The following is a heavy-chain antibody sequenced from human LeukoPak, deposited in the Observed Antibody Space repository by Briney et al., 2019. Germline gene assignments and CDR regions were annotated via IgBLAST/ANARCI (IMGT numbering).Heavy chain of an antibody. CDR1: GFTLSSYA. D-gene: IGHD2-21*01. J-gene: IGHJ4*02. Sequence: GGSLRLSCAASGFTLSSYAMSWVRQAPGKGLEWVSAISDSGNTYHADSVKGRFTISRESSKNTLCLQMNRLRPEDEAVYYCAKAPVTTCRGAYCYPFDYWGQGTLVTVSS. V-gene: IGHV3-23*01. CDR3: AKAPVTTCRGAYCYPFDY. CDR2: ISDSGNT.